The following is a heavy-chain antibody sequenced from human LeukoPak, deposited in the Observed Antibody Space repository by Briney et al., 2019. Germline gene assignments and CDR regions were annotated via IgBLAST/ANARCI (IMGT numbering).Heavy chain of an antibody. D-gene: IGHD2/OR15-2a*01. CDR3: ARHASTHYFDS. Sequence: GGSLRLSCVASGFTFSNYGMHWVRQAPGKGLEWVAIIWFDGSGTYYADSVKGRVTFSRDNSKNTLYLQMNSLRAEDTAMYYCARHASTHYFDSWGQGTLATVSS. CDR2: IWFDGSGT. J-gene: IGHJ4*02. V-gene: IGHV3-33*01. CDR1: GFTFSNYG.